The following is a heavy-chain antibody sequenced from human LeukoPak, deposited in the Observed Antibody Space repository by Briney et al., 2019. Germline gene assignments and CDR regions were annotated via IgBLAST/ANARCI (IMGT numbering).Heavy chain of an antibody. Sequence: SVKVSCKASGGTCSSYAISWVRQATGQGLEWMGGIIPIFGTANYAQKFQGRVTITADESTSTAYMELSSLRSEDTAVYYCARTYYYDSSGIPPIWGQGTMVTVSS. CDR2: IIPIFGTA. CDR1: GGTCSSYA. D-gene: IGHD3-22*01. J-gene: IGHJ3*02. V-gene: IGHV1-69*13. CDR3: ARTYYYDSSGIPPI.